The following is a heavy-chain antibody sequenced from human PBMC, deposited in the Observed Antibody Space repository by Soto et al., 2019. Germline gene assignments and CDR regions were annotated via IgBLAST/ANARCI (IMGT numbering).Heavy chain of an antibody. CDR1: GGSFSGYY. D-gene: IGHD2-15*01. J-gene: IGHJ5*02. CDR2: INHSGST. Sequence: SETLSLTCAVYGGSFSGYYWSWIRQPPGKGLEWIGEINHSGSTNYNPSLKSRVTISVDTSKNQFSLKLSSVTAADTAVYYCARATREDIVVVVAATRGVWFDPWGQGTLVTVSS. V-gene: IGHV4-34*01. CDR3: ARATREDIVVVVAATRGVWFDP.